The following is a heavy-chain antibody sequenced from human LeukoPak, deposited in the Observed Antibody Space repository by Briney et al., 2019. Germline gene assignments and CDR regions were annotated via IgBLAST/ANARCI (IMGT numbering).Heavy chain of an antibody. V-gene: IGHV1-2*02. CDR3: ARDHTMVRGANAYDI. CDR2: INPNSGGT. D-gene: IGHD3-10*01. J-gene: IGHJ3*02. Sequence: ASVKVSCKASGYTFTGYYMHWVRQAPGQGLEWMGWINPNSGGTNYAQKFQGRVTMTRDTSISTAYMELSGLRSDDTAMYYCARDHTMVRGANAYDIWGQGTMVTVSS. CDR1: GYTFTGYY.